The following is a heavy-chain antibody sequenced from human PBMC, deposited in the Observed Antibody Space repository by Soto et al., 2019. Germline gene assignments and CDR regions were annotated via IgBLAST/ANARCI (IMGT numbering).Heavy chain of an antibody. Sequence: PSETLSLTCTVSGGSISSSNYYLGWIRQPPGKGLEWIGSIFYSGNTFYNPSLEGRVTISIDKSKNQFYLDLNSVTAADTAMYYWARNGDWTHPAYIVGCYDPWGPGTLVTAPQ. V-gene: IGHV4-39*07. CDR3: ARNGDWTHPAYIVGCYDP. D-gene: IGHD3-10*01. J-gene: IGHJ5*02. CDR1: GGSISSSNYY. CDR2: IFYSGNT.